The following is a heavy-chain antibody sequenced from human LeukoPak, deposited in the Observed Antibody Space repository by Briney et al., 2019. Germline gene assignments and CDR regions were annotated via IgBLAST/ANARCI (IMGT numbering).Heavy chain of an antibody. V-gene: IGHV3-23*01. J-gene: IGHJ4*02. CDR3: ARDGGGYYDILTGYYTLFDY. CDR2: ISGSGGST. Sequence: GGSLRLSCAASGFTFSSYAMSWVRQAPGKGLEWVSAISGSGGSTYYADSVKGRSTISRDNAKNSLYLQMNSLRAEDTAVYYCARDGGGYYDILTGYYTLFDYWGQGTLVTVSS. CDR1: GFTFSSYA. D-gene: IGHD3-9*01.